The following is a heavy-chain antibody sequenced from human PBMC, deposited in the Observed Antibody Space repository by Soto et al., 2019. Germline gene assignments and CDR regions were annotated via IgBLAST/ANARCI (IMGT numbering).Heavy chain of an antibody. Sequence: EVQLVESGGGLVQPGGSLRLSCAASGISFSSYWMHWVRQAPGKGLVWVSRINSDGSSISYADSVKGRFTISRDNAKNTLYLQMNSLRAEDTAVYYCVREYSNSGYFDYWGQGTLVTVSS. J-gene: IGHJ4*02. V-gene: IGHV3-74*01. D-gene: IGHD6-13*01. CDR2: INSDGSSI. CDR1: GISFSSYW. CDR3: VREYSNSGYFDY.